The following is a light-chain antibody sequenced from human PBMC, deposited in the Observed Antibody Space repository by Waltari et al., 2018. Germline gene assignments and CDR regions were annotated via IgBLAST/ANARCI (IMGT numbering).Light chain of an antibody. CDR3: QQSHSAPLA. Sequence: DIQMTQSPSSLSASVGDRVTITCRASLAITNDVNWYQKRPGLAPKLLIYAASTLQGGVPTRFSGSGSGTDFTLTISSLQIEDFATYYCQQSHSAPLAFGGGTRLEI. V-gene: IGKV1-39*01. J-gene: IGKJ4*01. CDR1: LAITND. CDR2: AAS.